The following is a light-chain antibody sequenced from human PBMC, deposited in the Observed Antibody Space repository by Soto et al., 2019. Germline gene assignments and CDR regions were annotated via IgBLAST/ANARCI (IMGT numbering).Light chain of an antibody. J-gene: IGKJ5*01. CDR2: DAS. Sequence: IVLTQSPATLSLSPGERATLSCRASQSVSNYLAWYQQKPGQAPRLLIYDASNRATGIPARFSGSGSGTDFTLTISSLEPEDFAVYYCQQRSNWPPEITFGQGTRLEIK. CDR1: QSVSNY. CDR3: QQRSNWPPEIT. V-gene: IGKV3-11*01.